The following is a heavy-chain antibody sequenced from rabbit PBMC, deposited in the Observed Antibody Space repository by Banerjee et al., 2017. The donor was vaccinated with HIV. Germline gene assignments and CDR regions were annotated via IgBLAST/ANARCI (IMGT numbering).Heavy chain of an antibody. D-gene: IGHD7-1*01. CDR1: GFSFSSSYY. J-gene: IGHJ4*01. CDR3: AREGVNIGGGYGSLAL. CDR2: IYGGSSGST. V-gene: IGHV1S40*01. Sequence: QSLEESGGDLVKPGGSLTLTCTSSGFSFSSSYYMCWVRQAPGKGLEWIACIYGGSSGSTYYASWAKGRFTISKTSSTTVTLQMTSLTAADTATYFCAREGVNIGGGYGSLALWGPGTLVTVS.